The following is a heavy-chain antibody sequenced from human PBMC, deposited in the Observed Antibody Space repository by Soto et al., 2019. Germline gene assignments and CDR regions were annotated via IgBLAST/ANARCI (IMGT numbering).Heavy chain of an antibody. J-gene: IGHJ3*01. Sequence: QVQLVQSGAEVKKPGASMKVSCKASGYTFSDYYMHWVRQAPGQGLECMGWISPNNGATNYAQKFQDRVTMTRDASITTAYMELSRLRSDDTAVYYCARGGEFCSTGSCNLSLGDAFDVWGQGTTVPVSS. CDR1: GYTFSDYY. CDR3: ARGGEFCSTGSCNLSLGDAFDV. D-gene: IGHD2-15*01. V-gene: IGHV1-2*02. CDR2: ISPNNGAT.